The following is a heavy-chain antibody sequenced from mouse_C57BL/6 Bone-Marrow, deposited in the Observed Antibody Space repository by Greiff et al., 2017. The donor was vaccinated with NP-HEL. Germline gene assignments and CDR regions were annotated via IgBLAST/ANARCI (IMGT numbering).Heavy chain of an antibody. J-gene: IGHJ2*01. CDR2: INPSSGYT. V-gene: IGHV1-4*01. Sequence: VKLMESGAELARPGASVKMSCKASGYTFTSYTMHWVKQRPGQGLEWIGYINPSSGYTKYNQKFKDKATLTADKSSSTAYMQLSSLTSEDSAVYYCANSLVYFDYWGQGTTLTVSS. CDR3: ANSLVYFDY. D-gene: IGHD1-1*02. CDR1: GYTFTSYT.